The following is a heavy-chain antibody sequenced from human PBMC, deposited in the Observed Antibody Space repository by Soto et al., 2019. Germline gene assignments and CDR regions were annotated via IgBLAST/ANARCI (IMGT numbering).Heavy chain of an antibody. CDR3: ARDRYYGSGSSRYYYYYMDV. D-gene: IGHD3-10*01. CDR2: ISSNGGST. Sequence: GSLRLSCAASGFTFSSYAMHWVRQAPGKGLEYVSAISSNGGSTYYANSVKGRFTISRDNSKNTLYLQMGSLRAEDMAVYYCARDRYYGSGSSRYYYYYMDVWGKGTTVTVSS. V-gene: IGHV3-64*01. CDR1: GFTFSSYA. J-gene: IGHJ6*03.